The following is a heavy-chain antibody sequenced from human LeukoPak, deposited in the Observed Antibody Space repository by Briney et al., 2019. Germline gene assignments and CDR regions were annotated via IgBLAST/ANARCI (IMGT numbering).Heavy chain of an antibody. J-gene: IGHJ5*02. CDR1: GFTFSSYE. CDR3: ARGAAGFWFDP. Sequence: GGSLRLSCAASGFTFSSYEMNWVRQAPGEGLEWVSYISSSGSTIYYADSVKGRFTISRDNAKNSLYLQMNSLRAEDTAVYYCARGAAGFWFDPWGQGTLVTVSS. D-gene: IGHD6-13*01. V-gene: IGHV3-48*03. CDR2: ISSSGSTI.